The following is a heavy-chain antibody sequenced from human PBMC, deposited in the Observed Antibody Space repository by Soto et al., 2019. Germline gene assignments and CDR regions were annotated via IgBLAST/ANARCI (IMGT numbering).Heavy chain of an antibody. CDR1: GFTFSSYD. Sequence: PGGSLRLSCAASGFTFSSYDMHWVRQATGKGLEWVSAIGTAGDTYYPGSVKGRFTISRENAKNSLYLQMNSLRAGATAVYYCERGNGHTRYYYGMDVWGQGTTVTVSS. CDR2: IGTAGDT. CDR3: ERGNGHTRYYYGMDV. V-gene: IGHV3-13*01. J-gene: IGHJ6*02. D-gene: IGHD2-8*01.